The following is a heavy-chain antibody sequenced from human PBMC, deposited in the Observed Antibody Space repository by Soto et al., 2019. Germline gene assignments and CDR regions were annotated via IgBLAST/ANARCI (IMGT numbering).Heavy chain of an antibody. CDR3: AKERRDDYSSHPTDY. Sequence: GGSLRLSCAASGFTFSSYGMHWVRQAPGKGLEWVAVISYDGSNKYYADSVKGRFTISRDNSKNTLYLQMNSLRAEDTAVYYCAKERRDDYSSHPTDYWGQGTLVTVSS. D-gene: IGHD2-15*01. CDR1: GFTFSSYG. CDR2: ISYDGSNK. V-gene: IGHV3-30*18. J-gene: IGHJ4*02.